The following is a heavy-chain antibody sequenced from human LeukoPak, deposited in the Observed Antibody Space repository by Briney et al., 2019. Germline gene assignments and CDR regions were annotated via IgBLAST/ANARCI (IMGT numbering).Heavy chain of an antibody. J-gene: IGHJ6*02. CDR1: GGSFSGYY. CDR2: INHSGST. Sequence: PSETLSLTCAVYGGSFSGYYWSWIRQSPGRGLEWIGEINHSGSTNYNPSLKSRVTISVDMSKNQFSLKLSSVTAADTAVYYCARARVYYYGSGYYYYGMDVWGQGTTVTVSS. V-gene: IGHV4-34*01. CDR3: ARARVYYYGSGYYYYGMDV. D-gene: IGHD3-10*01.